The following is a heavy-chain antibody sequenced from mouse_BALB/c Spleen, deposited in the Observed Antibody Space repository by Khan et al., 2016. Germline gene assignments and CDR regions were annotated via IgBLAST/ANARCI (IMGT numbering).Heavy chain of an antibody. CDR2: INPDSSTI. Sequence: EVKLLESGGGLVQPGGSLKLSCAASGFAFSRYWMSWVRQAPGKGLEWIGEINPDSSTINYTPSLKDKFIISRDNAKTTLYLQMSKVRSEDTALYYCARLQYYGYVGYWGQGTTLTVSS. D-gene: IGHD1-1*01. CDR1: GFAFSRYW. V-gene: IGHV4-1*02. J-gene: IGHJ2*01. CDR3: ARLQYYGYVGY.